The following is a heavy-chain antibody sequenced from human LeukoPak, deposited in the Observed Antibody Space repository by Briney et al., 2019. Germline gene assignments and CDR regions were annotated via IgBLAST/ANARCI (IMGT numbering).Heavy chain of an antibody. V-gene: IGHV3-7*03. Sequence: GGSLRLSCAASGFTFSRHWMTWVRQAPGKGLEWVANIKHDGSEKNYVDSVKGRFTISRDNAKNSLYLQMNSLKAEDTAVYYCATPLDYYDRSDSHQGGDWGQGTLVTVSS. J-gene: IGHJ4*02. CDR3: ATPLDYYDRSDSHQGGD. D-gene: IGHD3-22*01. CDR1: GFTFSRHW. CDR2: IKHDGSEK.